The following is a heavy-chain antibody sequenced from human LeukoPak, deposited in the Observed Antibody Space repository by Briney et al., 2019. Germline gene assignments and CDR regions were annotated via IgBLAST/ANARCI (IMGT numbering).Heavy chain of an antibody. CDR3: TTDRGITMIVVVSDAFDI. J-gene: IGHJ3*02. D-gene: IGHD3-22*01. V-gene: IGHV1-8*03. CDR2: MNPNSGNT. CDR1: GYTFTSYD. Sequence: ASVKVSCKASGYTFTSYDINWVRQATGQGLEWMGWMNPNSGNTGYAQKFQGRVTITRDTSISTAYMELSSLRSEDTAVYYCTTDRGITMIVVVSDAFDIWGQGTMVTVSS.